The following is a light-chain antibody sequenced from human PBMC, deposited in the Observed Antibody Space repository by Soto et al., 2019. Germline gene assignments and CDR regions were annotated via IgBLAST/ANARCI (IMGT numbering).Light chain of an antibody. CDR1: YSDVGVSNY. CDR2: EVT. Sequence: QSALTQPASVSGSPGQSITFSCTGSYSDVGVSNYVYWYQQHPGKAPKLMIYEVTYRPSGVSDRFSGSKSGNTVSLPISGLQAVDEAEYYCSSYTTRGTLVFGGGTKLPDL. J-gene: IGLJ2*01. CDR3: SSYTTRGTLV. V-gene: IGLV2-14*01.